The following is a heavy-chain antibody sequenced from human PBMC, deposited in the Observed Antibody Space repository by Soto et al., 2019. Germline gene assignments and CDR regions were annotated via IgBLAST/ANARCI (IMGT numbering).Heavy chain of an antibody. CDR2: ISGSGGNT. V-gene: IGHV3-23*01. Sequence: GGSLRLSCAASGFTYSGYSMSWVRQAPGKGLEWVSSISGSGGNTYYADSVKGRFTISRDNSKNTLYLQMNSLRVEDTAIYYCAKDRSSAGTTVRFDPWGQGTLVTVSS. CDR1: GFTYSGYS. CDR3: AKDRSSAGTTVRFDP. D-gene: IGHD1-1*01. J-gene: IGHJ5*02.